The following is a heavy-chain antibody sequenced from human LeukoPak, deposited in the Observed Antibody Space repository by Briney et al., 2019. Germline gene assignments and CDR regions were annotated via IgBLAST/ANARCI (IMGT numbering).Heavy chain of an antibody. CDR3: ARDRSAKYVWGSYRYKAGDAFDI. D-gene: IGHD3-16*02. CDR2: INAGNGNT. J-gene: IGHJ3*02. CDR1: GYTFTSYA. V-gene: IGHV1-3*01. Sequence: GASVTVSCKASGYTFTSYAMHWVRQAPGQRLEWMGWINAGNGNTKYSQKFQGRVTITRDTSASTAYMELSSLRSEDTAVYYCARDRSAKYVWGSYRYKAGDAFDIWGQGTMVTVSS.